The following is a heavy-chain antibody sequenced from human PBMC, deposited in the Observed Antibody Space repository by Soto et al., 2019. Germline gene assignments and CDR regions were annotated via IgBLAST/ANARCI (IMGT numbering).Heavy chain of an antibody. CDR1: GFTFSSYA. CDR2: ISYDGSNK. J-gene: IGHJ6*02. Sequence: GGSLRLSCAASGFTFSSYAMHWVRQAPGKGLEWVAVISYDGSNKYYADSVKGRFTISRDNSKNTLYLQMNSLRAEDTAVYYCARSFHQRPYYPSGRVGMDVWGQGTTVTVSS. V-gene: IGHV3-30-3*01. CDR3: ARSFHQRPYYPSGRVGMDV. D-gene: IGHD1-26*01.